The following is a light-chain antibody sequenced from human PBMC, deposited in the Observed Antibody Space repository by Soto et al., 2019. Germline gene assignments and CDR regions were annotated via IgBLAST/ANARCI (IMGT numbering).Light chain of an antibody. CDR3: LQRSSWPRT. J-gene: IGKJ2*01. V-gene: IGKV3-11*01. Sequence: EIVLTQSPATLSLSPGERATLSCRASQSVSNYLAWYQQKPGQAPRLLIYDASNRATAIPDRFSGSGSGTDSTLTISSLEPEDFAVYYCLQRSSWPRTFGQGTRLEIK. CDR2: DAS. CDR1: QSVSNY.